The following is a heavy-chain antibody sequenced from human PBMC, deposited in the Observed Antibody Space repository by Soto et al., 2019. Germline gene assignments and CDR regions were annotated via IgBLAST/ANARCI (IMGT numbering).Heavy chain of an antibody. Sequence: HGESLKISFQGPGYRFSSSCLGWVRQKPGKGLEWLGNVYPSDSDVRYSPAFEGQVTISADKSISTAYLQWSSLKASETAMYYCARHSSTSNPDYWGQGTLVTVSS. D-gene: IGHD2-2*01. CDR1: GYRFSSSC. CDR3: ARHSSTSNPDY. J-gene: IGHJ4*02. V-gene: IGHV5-51*01. CDR2: VYPSDSDV.